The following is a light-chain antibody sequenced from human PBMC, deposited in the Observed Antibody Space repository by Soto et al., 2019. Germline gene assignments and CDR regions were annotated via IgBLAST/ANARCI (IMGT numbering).Light chain of an antibody. CDR1: SSDVGGYNY. CDR2: DVS. Sequence: QSVLTQPASVSGSPGQSITISCTGTSSDVGGYNYVSWYQQHPGKAPKLMIYDVSDRPSGVSNRFSGSKSGNTASLTISGLQAEDEADYYCSSYTSGFYVFGTGTKVPS. J-gene: IGLJ1*01. V-gene: IGLV2-14*01. CDR3: SSYTSGFYV.